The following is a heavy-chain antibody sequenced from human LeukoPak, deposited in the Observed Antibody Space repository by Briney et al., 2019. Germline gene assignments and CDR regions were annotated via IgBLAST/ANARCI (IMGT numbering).Heavy chain of an antibody. CDR3: ARDHKSFDY. CDR2: ITSGTRT. J-gene: IGHJ4*02. V-gene: IGHV3-21*01. Sequence: PGGTLRLSCVASGFTFSSHGMNWVRQAPGKGLEWVSGITSGTRTYYADSVKGRFTISRDNAKNSLYLQMNSLRAEDTAVYYCARDHKSFDYWGQGTLVTVSS. CDR1: GFTFSSHG.